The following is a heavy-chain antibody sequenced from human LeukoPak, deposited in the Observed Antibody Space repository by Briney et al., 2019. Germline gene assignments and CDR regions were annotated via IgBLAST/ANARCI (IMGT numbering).Heavy chain of an antibody. J-gene: IGHJ4*02. D-gene: IGHD2-21*02. CDR1: GFTFSSYG. V-gene: IGHV3-30*02. CDR2: IRYDGSNK. CDR3: ARDPPGDEPPRDTEDLDY. Sequence: GGSLRLSCAASGFTFSSYGMHWVRQAPGKGLEWVAFIRYDGSNKYYADSVKGRFTISRDNSKNTLYLQMNSLRAEDTAVYYCARDPPGDEPPRDTEDLDYWGQGTLVTVSS.